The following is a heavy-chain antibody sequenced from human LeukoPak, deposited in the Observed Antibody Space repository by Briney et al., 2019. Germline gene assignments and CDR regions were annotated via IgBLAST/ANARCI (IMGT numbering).Heavy chain of an antibody. CDR1: GFTFSSYS. Sequence: KPGGSLRPSCAASGFTFSSYSMNWVRLAPGKGLEWVASISGSSGSIYYADSVKGRFTISRDNAKNSLYLQMNSLRAEDTAVYYCARANPPAISFFDWWGQGTLVSVSS. V-gene: IGHV3-21*01. J-gene: IGHJ4*02. CDR2: ISGSSGSI. CDR3: ARANPPAISFFDW. D-gene: IGHD3-9*01.